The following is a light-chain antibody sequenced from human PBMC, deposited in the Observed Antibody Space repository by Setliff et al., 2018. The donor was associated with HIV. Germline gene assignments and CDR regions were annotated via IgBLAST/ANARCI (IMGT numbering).Light chain of an antibody. CDR2: TNN. J-gene: IGLJ3*02. V-gene: IGLV1-44*01. CDR1: SSNIGSNI. Sequence: QSALTQQPSASGTPGQRVTISCSGSSSNIGSNIVNWYQQLPGTAPKLLIYTNNQRPSGVPDRFSGSKSGTSASLAIIGLQSEDEAHYYCATWDDSLNGPVFGGGTKVTVL. CDR3: ATWDDSLNGPV.